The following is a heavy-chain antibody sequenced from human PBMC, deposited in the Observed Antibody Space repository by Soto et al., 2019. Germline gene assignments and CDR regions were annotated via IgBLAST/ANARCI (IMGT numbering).Heavy chain of an antibody. CDR3: IRNGHYCLEY. J-gene: IGHJ4*01. V-gene: IGHV4-59*12. D-gene: IGHD2-8*01. Sequence: SETLSLTCTVSGGSISSYCWSWIRQPPGKGLEWIGYIYYSGSTNYNPSLKSRVTISVDKSKDHVSLKVNSVTAADTAVYYCIRNGHYCLEYWGQGTLVTVSS. CDR1: GGSISSYC. CDR2: IYYSGST.